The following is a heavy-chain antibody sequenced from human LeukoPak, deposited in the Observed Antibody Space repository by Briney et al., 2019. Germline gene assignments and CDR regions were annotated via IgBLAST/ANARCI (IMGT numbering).Heavy chain of an antibody. CDR2: ISSSSSTI. CDR1: GFTFSTYS. D-gene: IGHD6-6*01. CDR3: ATIGPARRGLGDY. J-gene: IGHJ4*02. V-gene: IGHV3-48*01. Sequence: GGSLRLSCAASGFTFSTYSMNWVRQAPGKGLEWVSYISSSSSTIYYADSVKGRFTISRDNAKNSLYLQMNSLRAEDTAVYYCATIGPARRGLGDYWGQGTLVTVSS.